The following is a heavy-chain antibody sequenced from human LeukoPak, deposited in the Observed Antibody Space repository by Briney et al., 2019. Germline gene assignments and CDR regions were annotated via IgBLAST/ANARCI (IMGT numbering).Heavy chain of an antibody. V-gene: IGHV3-74*01. CDR2: IGSAGRST. Sequence: PGGSLRLSCAPSGFTFSNYWMHWVRQAPGQGLVWVSRIGSAGRSTSYADSVKGRFTISRDNAKNMLYLQMNSLRVEDTAVYYCARDLGYYDSSGYTYYSYGMDVWGQGTTVTVSS. CDR3: ARDLGYYDSSGYTYYSYGMDV. J-gene: IGHJ6*02. CDR1: GFTFSNYW. D-gene: IGHD3-22*01.